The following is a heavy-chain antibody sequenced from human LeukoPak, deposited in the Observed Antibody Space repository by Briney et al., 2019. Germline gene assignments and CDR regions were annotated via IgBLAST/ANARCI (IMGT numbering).Heavy chain of an antibody. CDR3: VRGGGYNRGYFDY. J-gene: IGHJ4*02. CDR1: GGSFSGYY. D-gene: IGHD5-24*01. V-gene: IGHV4-59*01. CDR2: IYYSGST. Sequence: SETLSLTCAVYGGSFSGYYWSWIRQPPGKGLEYIGYIYYSGSTNYNPSLKSRLTISVETSKNEFSLKLTSVTAADTAVYYCVRGGGYNRGYFDYWGQGALVTVSS.